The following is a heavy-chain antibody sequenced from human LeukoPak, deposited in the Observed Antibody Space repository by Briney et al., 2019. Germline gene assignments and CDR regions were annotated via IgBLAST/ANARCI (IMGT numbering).Heavy chain of an antibody. CDR2: ISWNSGSI. D-gene: IGHD6-13*01. CDR1: GFTFDDYA. V-gene: IGHV3-9*03. J-gene: IGHJ4*02. Sequence: PGGSLRLSCAASGFTFDDYAMHWVRKAPGKGLEWVSGISWNSGSIGYADSVKGRFTISRDNAKNSLYLQMNSLRAEDMALYYCAKGGSASSSWLNTPFDYWGQGTLVTVSS. CDR3: AKGGSASSSWLNTPFDY.